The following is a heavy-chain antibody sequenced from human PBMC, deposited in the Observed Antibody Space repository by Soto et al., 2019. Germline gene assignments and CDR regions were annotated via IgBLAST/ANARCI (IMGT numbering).Heavy chain of an antibody. Sequence: ASVKVSCKTSGYTFSSYSINWVRQAPGQGLEWMAWISTTSGNTHYAERVQGRVAVTLDKSARTAFMEMWGLTSDDTAVYFCARDNGYYDFWGQGTLVTVSS. CDR1: GYTFSSYS. J-gene: IGHJ4*02. CDR2: ISTTSGNT. V-gene: IGHV1-18*01. CDR3: ARDNGYYDF. D-gene: IGHD2-8*01.